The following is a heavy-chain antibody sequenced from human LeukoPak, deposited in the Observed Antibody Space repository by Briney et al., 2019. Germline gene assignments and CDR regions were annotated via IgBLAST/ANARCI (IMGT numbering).Heavy chain of an antibody. D-gene: IGHD1-26*01. CDR3: ARVGAHGAFDI. Sequence: PSETLSLTCTVSGGSISSSSYYWGWIRQPPGKGLEWIGSIYYSGSTYYNPSLKSRVTISVDTSKNQFSLKLSSVTAADTAVYYCARVGAHGAFDIWGQGTMVTVSS. J-gene: IGHJ3*02. V-gene: IGHV4-39*07. CDR1: GGSISSSSYY. CDR2: IYYSGST.